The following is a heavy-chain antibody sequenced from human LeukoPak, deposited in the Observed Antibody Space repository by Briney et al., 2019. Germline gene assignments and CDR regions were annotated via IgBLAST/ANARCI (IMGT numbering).Heavy chain of an antibody. CDR3: ARGATVVILSTFDY. Sequence: GRSLRLSCAASGFTFSSYAMHWVRQAPGKGLEWVAVISYDGSNKYYADSVKGRFTISRDNSKNTLYQQMNSLRAEDTAVYYCARGATVVILSTFDYWGQGTLVTVSS. CDR2: ISYDGSNK. D-gene: IGHD4-23*01. J-gene: IGHJ4*02. V-gene: IGHV3-30-3*01. CDR1: GFTFSSYA.